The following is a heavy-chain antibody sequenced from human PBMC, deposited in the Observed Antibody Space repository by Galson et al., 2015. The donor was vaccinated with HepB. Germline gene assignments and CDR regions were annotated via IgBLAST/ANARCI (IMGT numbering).Heavy chain of an antibody. CDR1: GGSIRNSY. V-gene: IGHV4-59*08. J-gene: IGHJ3*02. D-gene: IGHD3-3*01. CDR2: IYYSGENT. Sequence: SETLSLTCSVSGGSIRNSYCSWVRQAPGKGLEWMGYIYYSGENTNYNPSPKSRVTISVDTSKNQFSLRLTSVTAADTAVYYCARLSLVREWLTLDAFDIWGQGTMVTVSP. CDR3: ARLSLVREWLTLDAFDI.